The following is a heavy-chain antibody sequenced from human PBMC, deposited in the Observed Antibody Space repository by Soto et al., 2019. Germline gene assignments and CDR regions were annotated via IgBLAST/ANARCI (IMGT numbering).Heavy chain of an antibody. D-gene: IGHD1-26*01. Sequence: GGSLRLSCAASGFTFSSYAMHWVRQAPGKGLEWVAVISYDGSNKYYADSVKGRFTISRDNSKNTLYLQMNSLRAEDTAVYYCARVIEAPGELATWVPFDYWGQGTLVTVSS. CDR3: ARVIEAPGELATWVPFDY. J-gene: IGHJ4*02. CDR2: ISYDGSNK. V-gene: IGHV3-30-3*01. CDR1: GFTFSSYA.